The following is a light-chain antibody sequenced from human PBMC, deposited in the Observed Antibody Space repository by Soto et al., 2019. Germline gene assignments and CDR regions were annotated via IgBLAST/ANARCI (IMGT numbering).Light chain of an antibody. CDR2: LYSDGSH. CDR3: QTWGTAFRV. J-gene: IGLJ3*02. CDR1: SGHSSYA. Sequence: QPVLTQSPSASASLGASVKLTCTLSSGHSSYAIAWHQQHPEKGPRYLMKLYSDGSHNKGDGIPDRFSGSSSGAERYLTISSLQSEDEADYYCQTWGTAFRVFGGGTQLTV. V-gene: IGLV4-69*01.